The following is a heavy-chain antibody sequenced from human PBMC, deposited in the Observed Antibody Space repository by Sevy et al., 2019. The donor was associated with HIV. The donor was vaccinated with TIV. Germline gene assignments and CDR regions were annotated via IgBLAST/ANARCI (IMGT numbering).Heavy chain of an antibody. Sequence: SETLSLTCTVSGGSVTSGNYYWTWIRQPPGKGLEWIGYISYSGNTKYNPSLKSRVIISVDTSKTQFSLTLSSVTAADTAVYSCARVREAIYYLGMDVWGQVTTVTVSS. J-gene: IGHJ6*02. CDR2: ISYSGNT. CDR1: GGSVTSGNYY. V-gene: IGHV4-61*01. CDR3: ARVREAIYYLGMDV.